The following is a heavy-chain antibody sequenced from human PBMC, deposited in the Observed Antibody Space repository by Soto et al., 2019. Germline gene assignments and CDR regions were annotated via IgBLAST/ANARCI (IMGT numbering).Heavy chain of an antibody. D-gene: IGHD1-26*01. V-gene: IGHV5-51*01. CDR1: GYNFTKYW. J-gene: IGHJ6*02. CDR2: IYPGDSDT. Sequence: PGESLKISCNGSGYNFTKYWIGWVRQMPGKGLEWMGIIYPGDSDTRYSPSFQGQVTISADKSISAAYLQWSSLKASDTAMYYCARQEGAPVLFYYGMDVWGQGTTVTVSS. CDR3: ARQEGAPVLFYYGMDV.